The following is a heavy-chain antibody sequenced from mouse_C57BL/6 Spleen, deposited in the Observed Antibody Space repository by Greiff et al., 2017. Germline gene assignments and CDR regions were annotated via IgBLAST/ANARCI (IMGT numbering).Heavy chain of an antibody. J-gene: IGHJ3*01. D-gene: IGHD1-1*01. CDR3: ARMRDGSSYTWFAY. CDR2: INPSSGYT. V-gene: IGHV1-7*01. Sequence: QVQLQQSGAELAKPGASVKLSCKASGYTFTSYWMPWVKQRPGHGLEWIGYINPSSGYTKYNQTLKDKATLTADKSSSTADIKLSRLTYEDSAVYYCARMRDGSSYTWFAYWGQGTLVTVSA. CDR1: GYTFTSYW.